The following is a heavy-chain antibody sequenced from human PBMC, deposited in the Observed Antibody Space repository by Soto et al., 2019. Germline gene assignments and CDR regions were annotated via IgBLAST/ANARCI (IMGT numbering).Heavy chain of an antibody. J-gene: IGHJ6*02. CDR1: GYSFTSYW. Sequence: GESLKISCKGSGYSFTSYWISWVRQMPGKGLEWMGRIDPSDSYTNYSPSFQGHVTISADKSISTAYLQWSSLKASDTAMYYCASHGFDYYYYGMDPWGQGIQVTVSS. CDR2: IDPSDSYT. V-gene: IGHV5-10-1*01. D-gene: IGHD3-10*01. CDR3: ASHGFDYYYYGMDP.